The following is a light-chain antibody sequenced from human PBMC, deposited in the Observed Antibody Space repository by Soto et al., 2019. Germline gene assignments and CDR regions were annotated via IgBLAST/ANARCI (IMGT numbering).Light chain of an antibody. CDR2: DVS. J-gene: IGLJ1*01. CDR3: CSFAGSYTYV. Sequence: QSVLTQPASVSGSPGQSITISCTGISSDVGSYNHVSWYQQHPGKAPKLIIYDVSERPSGVPDRFSGSKFGNTASLTISGLQAEDEADYSCCSFAGSYTYVFGTGTKVTVL. CDR1: SSDVGSYNH. V-gene: IGLV2-11*01.